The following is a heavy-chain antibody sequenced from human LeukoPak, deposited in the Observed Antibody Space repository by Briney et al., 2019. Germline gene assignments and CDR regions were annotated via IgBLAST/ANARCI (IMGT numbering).Heavy chain of an antibody. J-gene: IGHJ4*02. CDR3: ARGDYYDSSGYGDY. V-gene: IGHV3-33*03. D-gene: IGHD3-22*01. CDR1: GFTFSSYG. CDR2: IWYDGSNK. Sequence: GGSLRLSCAPSGFTFSSYGMHWVRQAPGKGLEWVAVIWYDGSNKYYADSVKGRFTISRDNSKNTLYLQMNSLRAEDTAVYYCARGDYYDSSGYGDYWGQGTLVTVSS.